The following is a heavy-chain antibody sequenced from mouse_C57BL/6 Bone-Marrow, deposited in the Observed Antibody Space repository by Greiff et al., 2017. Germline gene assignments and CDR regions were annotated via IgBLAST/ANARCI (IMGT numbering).Heavy chain of an antibody. D-gene: IGHD2-4*01. J-gene: IGHJ2*01. V-gene: IGHV1-18*01. Sequence: VQLQQSGPELVKPGASVKIPCKASGYTFTDYNMDWVKQSHGKSLEWIGDINPNNGGTIYNQKFKGKATLTVDKSSSTAYMELRSLTSEDTAVYYCARNYYDYGYYFDYWGQGTTLTVSS. CDR2: INPNNGGT. CDR1: GYTFTDYN. CDR3: ARNYYDYGYYFDY.